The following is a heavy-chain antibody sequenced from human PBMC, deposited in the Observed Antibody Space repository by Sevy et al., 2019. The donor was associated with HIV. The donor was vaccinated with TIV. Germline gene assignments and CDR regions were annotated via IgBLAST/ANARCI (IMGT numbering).Heavy chain of an antibody. D-gene: IGHD3-16*01. CDR1: GFSFSTYG. CDR2: ISYDGTKK. J-gene: IGHJ4*02. CDR3: AKDWGGVTDWHLYFDH. Sequence: GGSLRLSCPASGFSFSTYGMHWVRQAPGKGLEWAAAISYDGTKKYYADSVKGRFTISRDNSKNTLYLEINGLRPEDTAIYYCAKDWGGVTDWHLYFDHWGQGALVTVSS. V-gene: IGHV3-30*18.